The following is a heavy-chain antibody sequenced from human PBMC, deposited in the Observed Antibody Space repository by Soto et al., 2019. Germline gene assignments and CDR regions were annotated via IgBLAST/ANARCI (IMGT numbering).Heavy chain of an antibody. D-gene: IGHD5-12*01. Sequence: SVKVSCKASGYTFTSYGISWVRQAPGQGLEWMGWIVVGSGNTNYAQKFQERVTITRDMSTSTAYMELSSLRSEDTAVYYCEAGGDGYKRYYYYGMDVWGQGTTVTVSS. V-gene: IGHV1-58*02. CDR3: EAGGDGYKRYYYYGMDV. CDR1: GYTFTSYG. CDR2: IVVGSGNT. J-gene: IGHJ6*02.